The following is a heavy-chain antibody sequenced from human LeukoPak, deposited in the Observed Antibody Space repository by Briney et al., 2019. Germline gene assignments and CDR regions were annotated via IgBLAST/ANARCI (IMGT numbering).Heavy chain of an antibody. V-gene: IGHV1-2*02. CDR2: INPNSGGT. CDR1: GYTFTGYY. Sequence: GASVKVSCKASGYTFTGYYMHWVRQTPRQGLEWMGWINPNSGGTNYARKFQGRVAMTRDTSISTAYMELSRLRSDDTAVYYCASDSSATGYSGPHYFDYWGQGTLVTVSS. D-gene: IGHD5-12*01. CDR3: ASDSSATGYSGPHYFDY. J-gene: IGHJ4*02.